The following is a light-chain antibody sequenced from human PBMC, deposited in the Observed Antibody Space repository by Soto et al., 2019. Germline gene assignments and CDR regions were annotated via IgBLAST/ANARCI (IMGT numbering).Light chain of an antibody. Sequence: EIVLTQSPGTLSLSPGERATLSCRASQSVSSTYLGWYRQKPGQAPRLLIYGASSRATGIPDRFSGSGSGTDFTLTISRLEPEDFAVYYCQQYGNSPNTFGQGTKVEIK. CDR2: GAS. CDR1: QSVSSTY. J-gene: IGKJ1*01. CDR3: QQYGNSPNT. V-gene: IGKV3-20*01.